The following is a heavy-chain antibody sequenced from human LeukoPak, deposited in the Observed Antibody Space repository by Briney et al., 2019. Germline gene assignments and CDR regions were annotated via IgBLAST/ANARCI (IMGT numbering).Heavy chain of an antibody. D-gene: IGHD3-3*01. CDR1: GGSISSYY. CDR2: IYYSGST. V-gene: IGHV4-59*08. J-gene: IGHJ4*02. Sequence: PSETLSLTCTVSGGSISSYYWSWIRQPPGKGLEWIGYIYYSGSTNYNPSLKSRVTISVDTSKNQFSLKLSSVTAADTAVYYCARGINIWSGYSIDYWGQGTLVTVSS. CDR3: ARGINIWSGYSIDY.